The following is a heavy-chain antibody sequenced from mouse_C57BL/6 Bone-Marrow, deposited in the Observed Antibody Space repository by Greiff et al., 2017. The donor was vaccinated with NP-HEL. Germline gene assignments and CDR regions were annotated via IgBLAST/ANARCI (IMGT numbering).Heavy chain of an antibody. Sequence: QVQLKQPGAELVKPGASVKLSCKASGYTFTSYWMQWVKQRPGQGLEWIGEIDPSDSYTNYNQKFKGKATLTVDTSSSTAYMQLSSLTSEDSAVYYCARSDGSSYWYYWGQGTTLTVSS. J-gene: IGHJ2*01. CDR2: IDPSDSYT. CDR3: ARSDGSSYWYY. D-gene: IGHD1-1*01. V-gene: IGHV1-50*01. CDR1: GYTFTSYW.